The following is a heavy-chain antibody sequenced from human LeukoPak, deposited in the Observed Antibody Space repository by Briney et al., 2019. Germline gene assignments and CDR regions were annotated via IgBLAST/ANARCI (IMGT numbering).Heavy chain of an antibody. D-gene: IGHD1-1*01. CDR1: GGSFSGYY. CDR3: ARATFTGTTVIYYYYGMDV. Sequence: SETLSLTCAVYGGSFSGYYWSWIRQPPGKGLEWIGEIKHSGSTNYNPSLKSRVTISVDTSKNQFSLKLSSVTAADTAVYYCARATFTGTTVIYYYYGMDVWGQGTTVTVSS. CDR2: IKHSGST. J-gene: IGHJ6*02. V-gene: IGHV4-34*01.